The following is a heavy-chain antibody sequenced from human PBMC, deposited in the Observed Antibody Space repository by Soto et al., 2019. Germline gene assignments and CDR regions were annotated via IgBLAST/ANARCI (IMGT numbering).Heavy chain of an antibody. CDR1: GGSISSSSYY. CDR3: ARPRYSGYDWAFDI. CDR2: IYYSGST. Sequence: QLQLQESGPGLVKPSETLSLTCTVSGGSISSSSYYWGWIRQPPGKGPEWIGSIYYSGSTYYNPSLKSRVTISVDTSKNQFSLKLSSVTAADTAVYYCARPRYSGYDWAFDIWGQGTMVTVSS. J-gene: IGHJ3*02. D-gene: IGHD5-12*01. V-gene: IGHV4-39*01.